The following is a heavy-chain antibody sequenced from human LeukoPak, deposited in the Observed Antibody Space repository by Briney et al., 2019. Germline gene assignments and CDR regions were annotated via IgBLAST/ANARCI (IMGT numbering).Heavy chain of an antibody. CDR2: IYYSGST. Sequence: SETLSLTCTVSGGSISSHYWSWIRQPPGKGLEWIGYIYYSGSTNYNPSLKSRVTISVDTSKNQFSLKLSSVTAADTAVYYCARGHVDFWSGSNYFDYWGQGTLVTVSS. V-gene: IGHV4-59*11. J-gene: IGHJ4*02. CDR1: GGSISSHY. D-gene: IGHD3-3*01. CDR3: ARGHVDFWSGSNYFDY.